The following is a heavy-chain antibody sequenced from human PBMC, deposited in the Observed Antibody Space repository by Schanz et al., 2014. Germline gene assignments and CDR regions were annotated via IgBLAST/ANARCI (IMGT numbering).Heavy chain of an antibody. CDR2: IDPRGAST. D-gene: IGHD3-10*01. CDR1: GYTFTDYH. J-gene: IGHJ4*02. V-gene: IGHV1-46*01. Sequence: QVQLVQSGAEVKKPGASVKVSCKSSGYTFTDYHIHWVRQAPGQGLEWMGMIDPRGASTTYAQKFQGRLSLTGDMSTSTLYLELRSLTSEDTAVYYCGRASSGSTPPTGWGQGTLVTVSS. CDR3: GRASSGSTPPTG.